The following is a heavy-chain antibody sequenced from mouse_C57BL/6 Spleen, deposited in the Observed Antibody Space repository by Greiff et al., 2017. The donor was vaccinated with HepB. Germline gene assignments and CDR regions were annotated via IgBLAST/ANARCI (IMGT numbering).Heavy chain of an antibody. CDR2: IWSGGST. D-gene: IGHD2-4*01. V-gene: IGHV2-2*01. J-gene: IGHJ1*03. CDR1: GFSLTSYG. CDR3: ARDDDDGYFDV. Sequence: QVQLQQSGPGLVQPSQSLSITCTVSGFSLTSYGVHWVRQSPGKGLEWLGVIWSGGSTDNNAAFISRLSISKDNSKSQVFFKRISLQADDPAIYYCARDDDDGYFDVWGTATTVTVSS.